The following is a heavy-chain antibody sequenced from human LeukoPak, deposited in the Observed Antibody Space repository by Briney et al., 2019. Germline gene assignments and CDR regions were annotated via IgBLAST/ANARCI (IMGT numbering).Heavy chain of an antibody. CDR1: SGSISSNFSY. CDR3: ARRGGYDFYNDF. V-gene: IGHV4-39*01. J-gene: IGHJ4*02. Sequence: SETLSLTCTVASGSISSNFSYWDWIREPPGKGLEWIGDIYYSGSTYYNPSLKSPVTISVDTAQNQFSLKLSSVTTADTAVYYCARRGGYDFYNDFWGKGILVTVSS. D-gene: IGHD5-12*01. CDR2: IYYSGST.